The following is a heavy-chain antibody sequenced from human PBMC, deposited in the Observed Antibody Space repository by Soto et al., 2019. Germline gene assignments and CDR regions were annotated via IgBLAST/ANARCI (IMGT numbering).Heavy chain of an antibody. V-gene: IGHV3-23*01. CDR1: GLTFRNSG. CDR2: ISGGAGTS. D-gene: IGHD1-1*01. Sequence: EVQLLESGGGLVQPGESLRLSCAASGLTFRNSGMSWVRQAPGKGLEWVSAISGGAGTSDYAESVKGRFTISRDNSKKTLYLQMNSLRVEDTAVYYCASLGWNIPPFHSWAQGTLVIVSS. J-gene: IGHJ4*02. CDR3: ASLGWNIPPFHS.